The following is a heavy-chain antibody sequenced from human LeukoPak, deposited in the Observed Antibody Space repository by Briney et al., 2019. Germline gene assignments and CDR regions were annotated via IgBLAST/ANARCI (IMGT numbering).Heavy chain of an antibody. CDR2: ISNKGGST. CDR1: GFTFSSYG. Sequence: GSLRLSCSASGFTFSSYGMHWVRQAPGKGLEYVSGISNKGGSTYYADSVKGRFTISRDNSKNTLHLQMSSLRADDTAVYYCVKSGTWADFDSWGQGTLVTVSS. D-gene: IGHD1-26*01. CDR3: VKSGTWADFDS. V-gene: IGHV3-64D*09. J-gene: IGHJ4*02.